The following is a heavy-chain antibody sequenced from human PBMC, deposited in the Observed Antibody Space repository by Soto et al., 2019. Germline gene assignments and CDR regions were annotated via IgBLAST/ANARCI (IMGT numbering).Heavy chain of an antibody. V-gene: IGHV1-69*01. Sequence: QVQLVQSGADVKKTGSSVKVSCKTSGVTFSTFGISWVRQAPGQGLEWMGGIIPFVGKAEYSQKFEDRITITSDESTNTVYMDLRSRTSEDTAIYYCARTDPRDAGDKYYYDFWGQGALVTVSS. D-gene: IGHD3-16*01. CDR2: IIPFVGKA. CDR1: GVTFSTFG. CDR3: ARTDPRDAGDKYYYDF. J-gene: IGHJ4*02.